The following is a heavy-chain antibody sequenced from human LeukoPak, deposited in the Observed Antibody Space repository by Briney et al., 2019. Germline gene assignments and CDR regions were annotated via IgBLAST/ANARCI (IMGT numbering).Heavy chain of an antibody. CDR1: GFIFSSYA. CDR3: ARRTLYSGSHHPFDY. J-gene: IGHJ4*02. V-gene: IGHV3-30-3*01. CDR2: ISYDGSNK. Sequence: GGSLRLSCAASGFIFSSYAMHWVRQAPGKGLEWVAIISYDGSNKYYADSVKGRFTVSRDNSKNTLYLQMNSLRAEDTAVYYCARRTLYSGSHHPFDYWGQGLLVTVSS. D-gene: IGHD1-26*01.